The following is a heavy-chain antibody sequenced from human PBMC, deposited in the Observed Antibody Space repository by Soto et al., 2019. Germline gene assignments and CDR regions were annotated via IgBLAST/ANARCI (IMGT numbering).Heavy chain of an antibody. Sequence: PSETLSLTCTVSGVSITSYFWSWIRQTPGKGLDWIGSISFSGATYSNPSLKGRAALSVDTSKSQFSLSLRSATAADTATYYCARGTRALITSFFAYWGQGIPVTVSS. D-gene: IGHD1-20*01. CDR2: ISFSGAT. V-gene: IGHV4-59*03. CDR1: GVSITSYF. CDR3: ARGTRALITSFFAY. J-gene: IGHJ4*02.